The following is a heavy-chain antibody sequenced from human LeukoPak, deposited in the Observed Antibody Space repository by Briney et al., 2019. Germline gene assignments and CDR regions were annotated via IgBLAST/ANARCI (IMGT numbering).Heavy chain of an antibody. J-gene: IGHJ4*02. V-gene: IGHV1-69*04. Sequence: SVKVSCKASGGTFSSYAISWVRQAPGQGLEWMGRIIPILGIANYAQKFQGRVTVTADKSTSTAYMELSSLRSEDTAVYYCARFTGYSGPEIGGYYFDYWGQGTLVTVSS. CDR2: IIPILGIA. CDR1: GGTFSSYA. D-gene: IGHD5-18*01. CDR3: ARFTGYSGPEIGGYYFDY.